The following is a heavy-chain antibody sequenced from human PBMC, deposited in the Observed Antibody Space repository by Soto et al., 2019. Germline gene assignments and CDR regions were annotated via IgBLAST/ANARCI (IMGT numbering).Heavy chain of an antibody. CDR2: ISAYNGNT. CDR3: ARDRVVGATSQFYYYYGMDV. V-gene: IGHV1-18*01. Sequence: ASVKVSCKASGYTFTSYGISWVRQAPGQGLEWMGWISAYNGNTNYAQKLQGRVTMTTETSTSTAYMELRSLRSDDTAVYYCARDRVVGATSQFYYYYGMDVWGQGTTVTVSS. D-gene: IGHD1-26*01. CDR1: GYTFTSYG. J-gene: IGHJ6*02.